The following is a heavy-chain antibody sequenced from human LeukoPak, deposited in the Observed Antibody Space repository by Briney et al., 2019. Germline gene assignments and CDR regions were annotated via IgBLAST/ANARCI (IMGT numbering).Heavy chain of an antibody. D-gene: IGHD2-15*01. V-gene: IGHV1-69*01. J-gene: IGHJ4*02. Sequence: SVKVSCKASVGTFSSYAISWVRQAPGPGLEWIGGIIPIFGTANYAQKFQGRVTITADESTSTAYTELSSLRSEDTAVYYCARLSGRVDRDYWRQGTLVTVSS. CDR3: ARLSGRVDRDY. CDR2: IIPIFGTA. CDR1: VGTFSSYA.